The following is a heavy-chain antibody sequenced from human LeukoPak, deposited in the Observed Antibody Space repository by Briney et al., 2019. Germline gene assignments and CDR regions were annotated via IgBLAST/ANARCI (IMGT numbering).Heavy chain of an antibody. V-gene: IGHV3-23*01. Sequence: PGGSLRLSCAASGFTFSSYEMSWVRQAPGKGLEWVSAISGSGGSTYYADSVKGRFTISRGNSKNTLYLQMNSLRAEDTAVYYCAKAVTTVTTFDYWGQGTLVTVSS. D-gene: IGHD4-17*01. CDR1: GFTFSSYE. J-gene: IGHJ4*02. CDR3: AKAVTTVTTFDY. CDR2: ISGSGGST.